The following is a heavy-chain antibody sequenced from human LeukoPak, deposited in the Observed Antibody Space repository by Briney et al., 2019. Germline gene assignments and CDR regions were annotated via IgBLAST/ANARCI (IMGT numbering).Heavy chain of an antibody. Sequence: ASVKVSCKASGYTFTSYDINWVRQATGQGLEWMGWMNPNSGNTGYAQKFQGRVTMTRNTSISTAYMELSRLRSDDTAVYYCARVSHFMTTVTTRSQHWGQGTLVTVSS. CDR2: MNPNSGNT. CDR3: ARVSHFMTTVTTRSQH. V-gene: IGHV1-8*01. CDR1: GYTFTSYD. D-gene: IGHD4-17*01. J-gene: IGHJ1*01.